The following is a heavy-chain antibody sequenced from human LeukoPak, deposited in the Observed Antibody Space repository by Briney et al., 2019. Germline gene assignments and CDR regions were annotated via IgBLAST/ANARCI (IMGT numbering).Heavy chain of an antibody. CDR2: IWYDGSNK. CDR1: GFTFSSYG. D-gene: IGHD6-19*01. J-gene: IGHJ4*02. CDR3: AKPGNAVAGTSLFAFDH. Sequence: GGSLRFSCAASGFTFSSYGMHWVRQAPGKGLEWVAVIWYDGSNKYYADSVKGRFTISRDNSKNTLYLQMNSLRAEDTAVYYCAKPGNAVAGTSLFAFDHWGQGTLVNVSS. V-gene: IGHV3-33*06.